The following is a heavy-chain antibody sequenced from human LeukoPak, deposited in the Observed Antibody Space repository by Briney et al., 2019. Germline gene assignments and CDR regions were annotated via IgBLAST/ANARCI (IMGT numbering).Heavy chain of an antibody. D-gene: IGHD5-18*01. V-gene: IGHV3-23*01. CDR1: GFNFSSYA. CDR3: ASHMRGYSYAFDY. J-gene: IGHJ4*02. Sequence: PGGSLRLSCTASGFNFSSYAMTWVRQAPGKGLDWVSTIRAGGGDTFYSDSVKGRFSISRDNSKNTLYLQMNSLRAEDTAVYYCASHMRGYSYAFDYWGQGTLVTVSS. CDR2: IRAGGGDT.